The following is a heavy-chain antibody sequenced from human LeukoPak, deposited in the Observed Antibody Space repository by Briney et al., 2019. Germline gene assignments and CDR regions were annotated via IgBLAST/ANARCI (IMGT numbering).Heavy chain of an antibody. Sequence: GGSLRLSCAASGFTFTSYSINCVRQAPGKGLEWISYFSTSSGTISYADSVKGRFTISRDNAKNSLYLQMNSLRAEDTAVYYCVRVVEDGWGKGTLVTVSS. CDR2: FSTSSGTI. J-gene: IGHJ6*04. CDR1: GFTFTSYS. V-gene: IGHV3-48*01. CDR3: VRVVEDG.